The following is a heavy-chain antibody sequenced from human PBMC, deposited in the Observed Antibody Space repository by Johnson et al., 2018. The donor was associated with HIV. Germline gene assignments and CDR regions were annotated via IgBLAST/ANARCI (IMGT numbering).Heavy chain of an antibody. J-gene: IGHJ3*02. CDR2: MSDSGST. V-gene: IGHV3-23*04. CDR1: GFTFASSA. Sequence: VQLVESGGGLEQPGGSLRLSCAASGFTFASSAMSWVRQAPGKGLEWVSAMSDSGSTYYADSVKGRFTISRDNSKNSLYLQMNSLRAEDTAVYYCARDRGAARDAFDIWGQGTMVTVSS. D-gene: IGHD6-6*01. CDR3: ARDRGAARDAFDI.